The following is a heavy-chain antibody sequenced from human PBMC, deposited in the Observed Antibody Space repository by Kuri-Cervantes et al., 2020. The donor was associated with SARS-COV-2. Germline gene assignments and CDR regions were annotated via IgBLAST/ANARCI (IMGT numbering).Heavy chain of an antibody. J-gene: IGHJ4*02. CDR1: GFTFSNAW. Sequence: GGSLRLSCAASGFTFSNAWMSWVRQAPGKGLEWVGFIRSKAYGGTTEYAASVKGRFTISRDDSKSIAYLQMNSLKTEDTAVYYCTRDDFWSGYYVYWGQGTLVTVSS. CDR3: TRDDFWSGYYVY. CDR2: IRSKAYGGTT. V-gene: IGHV3-49*04. D-gene: IGHD3-3*01.